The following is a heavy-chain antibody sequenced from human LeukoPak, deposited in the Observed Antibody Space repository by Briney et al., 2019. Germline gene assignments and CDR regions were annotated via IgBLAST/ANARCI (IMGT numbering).Heavy chain of an antibody. J-gene: IGHJ4*02. D-gene: IGHD3-3*01. CDR1: GFTFSSYA. CDR3: ARAHYDFWSGYLPGQGIDY. Sequence: GRSLRLSCAASGFTFSSYAMHWVRQAPGKGLEWVAVISYDGSNKYYADSVKGRFTISRDNSKNTLYLQMNSLRAEDTAVYYCARAHYDFWSGYLPGQGIDYWGQGALVTVSS. CDR2: ISYDGSNK. V-gene: IGHV3-30-3*01.